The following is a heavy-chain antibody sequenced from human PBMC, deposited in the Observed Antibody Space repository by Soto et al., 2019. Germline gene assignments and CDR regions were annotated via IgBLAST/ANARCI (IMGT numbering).Heavy chain of an antibody. CDR3: AREAVTLYYYAMDV. J-gene: IGHJ6*02. CDR2: IIPIFGTA. Sequence: GASVKVSCKASGGTFSSYAISWVRQAPGQGLEWMGGIIPIFGTANYAQKFQGRVTITADKSTSTAYMELSSLRSEDTAVYYCAREAVTLYYYAMDVWGQGTTVTVSS. V-gene: IGHV1-69*06. CDR1: GGTFSSYA. D-gene: IGHD4-4*01.